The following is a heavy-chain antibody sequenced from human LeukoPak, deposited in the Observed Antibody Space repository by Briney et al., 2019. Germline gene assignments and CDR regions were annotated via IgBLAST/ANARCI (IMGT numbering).Heavy chain of an antibody. D-gene: IGHD4-23*01. CDR2: ISGSGGST. J-gene: IGHJ4*02. V-gene: IGHV3-23*01. CDR1: GFTFSSYG. Sequence: PGGSLRLSCAASGFTFSSYGMSWVRQAPGKGLEWVSAISGSGGSTYYADSVEGRFTISRDNSKNTLYLQMNSLRAEDTAVYYCAKDWRGGNVAYWGQGTLVTVSS. CDR3: AKDWRGGNVAY.